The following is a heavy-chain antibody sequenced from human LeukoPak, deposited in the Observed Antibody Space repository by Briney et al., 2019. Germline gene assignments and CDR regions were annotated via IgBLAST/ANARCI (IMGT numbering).Heavy chain of an antibody. CDR1: GFTFSSYG. CDR3: ANRGTTVTTSGASDI. CDR2: IRYDGSNK. J-gene: IGHJ3*02. V-gene: IGHV3-30*02. D-gene: IGHD4-17*01. Sequence: GGSLRLSCAASGFTFSSYGMHWVRQAPGKGLEWVAFIRYDGSNKYYADSAKGRFTISRDNSKNTLYLQMNSLRAEDTAVYYCANRGTTVTTSGASDIWGQGTMVTVSS.